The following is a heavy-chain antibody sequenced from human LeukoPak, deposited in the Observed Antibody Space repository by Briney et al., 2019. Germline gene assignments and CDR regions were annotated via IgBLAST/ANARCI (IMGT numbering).Heavy chain of an antibody. J-gene: IGHJ3*02. CDR3: ARGGSGTFHI. D-gene: IGHD3-10*01. V-gene: IGHV3-74*01. CDR1: GFTFSGYW. CDR2: INSDGGDT. Sequence: GGSLRLSCAASGFTFSGYWMHWVRQAPGKGLIWVSCINSDGGDTTYADSVRGRFTISRDNAKNTLYLQMNSLRADDTAVCYCARGGSGTFHIWGQGTMVTVSS.